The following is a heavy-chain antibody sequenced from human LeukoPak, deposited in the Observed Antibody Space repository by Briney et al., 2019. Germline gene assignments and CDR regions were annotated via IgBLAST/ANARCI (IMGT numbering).Heavy chain of an antibody. Sequence: GGSLRLSCAASGFTFSSYGMHWVRQAPGKGLEWVAFIRYDGSNKYYADSVKGRFTISRDNSKNTLYLQMNSLRAEDTAVYYCANMLSTSRLSWGQGTLVTVCS. V-gene: IGHV3-30*02. CDR2: IRYDGSNK. J-gene: IGHJ4*02. D-gene: IGHD5/OR15-5a*01. CDR1: GFTFSSYG. CDR3: ANMLSTSRLS.